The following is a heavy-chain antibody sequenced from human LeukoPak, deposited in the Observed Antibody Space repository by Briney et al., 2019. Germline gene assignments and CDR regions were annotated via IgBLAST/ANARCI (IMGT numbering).Heavy chain of an antibody. CDR1: GFTFSSYA. D-gene: IGHD2-15*01. CDR3: ARDLVCSGGSCYGNFDY. Sequence: QPGRSLRLSCAASGFTFSSYAMHWVRQAPGKGLEWVAVISYDGSNKYYADSVKGRFTISRDNSRNTLYLQMNSLRAEDTAVYYCARDLVCSGGSCYGNFDYWGQGTLVTVSS. J-gene: IGHJ4*02. CDR2: ISYDGSNK. V-gene: IGHV3-30*01.